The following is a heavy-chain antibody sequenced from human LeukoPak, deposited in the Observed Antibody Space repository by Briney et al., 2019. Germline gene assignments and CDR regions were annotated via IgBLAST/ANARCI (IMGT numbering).Heavy chain of an antibody. D-gene: IGHD2-15*01. CDR2: INPSDGST. CDR1: GYSFTSYY. CDR3: ARDGGEIVVVIAASFEY. Sequence: ASVKVSRKASGYSFTSYYIHWVRQAPGQGLEWMGMINPSDGSTSYAQKFQGRVTMTRDTSTSTVSMELSSLRSEDTAAYYCARDGGEIVVVIAASFEYWGQGTLVTVSS. V-gene: IGHV1-46*01. J-gene: IGHJ4*02.